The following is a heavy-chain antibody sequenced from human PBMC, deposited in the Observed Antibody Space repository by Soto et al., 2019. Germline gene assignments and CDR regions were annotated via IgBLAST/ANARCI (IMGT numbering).Heavy chain of an antibody. D-gene: IGHD2-21*02. Sequence: SETLSLTCTVSGGSISSYYWSWIRQPPGKGLEWIGYIYYSGSTNYNPSLKSRVTISVDTSKNQFSLKLSSVTAADTAVYYCARGGDYVSRLFDYWGQGTLVTVSS. V-gene: IGHV4-59*01. CDR2: IYYSGST. CDR1: GGSISSYY. CDR3: ARGGDYVSRLFDY. J-gene: IGHJ4*02.